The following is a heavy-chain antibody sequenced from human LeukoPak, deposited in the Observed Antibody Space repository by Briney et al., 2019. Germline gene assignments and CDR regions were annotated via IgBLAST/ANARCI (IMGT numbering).Heavy chain of an antibody. CDR2: IDPSDSDT. D-gene: IGHD3-10*01. J-gene: IGHJ5*02. CDR1: GYSFTSYW. Sequence: GESLRISCKASGYSFTSYWISWVRRMPGEGLEWMGRIDPSDSDTNYSPSFQGHVTMSADKSISTAYLQWSSLKASGTAIYFCARHVNWRSGQSWFDPWGQGTLVTVSS. V-gene: IGHV5-10-1*01. CDR3: ARHVNWRSGQSWFDP.